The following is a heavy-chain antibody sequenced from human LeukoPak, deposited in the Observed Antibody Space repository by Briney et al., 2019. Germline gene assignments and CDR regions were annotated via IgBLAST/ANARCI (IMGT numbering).Heavy chain of an antibody. Sequence: PSETLSLTCAVYGGSFSGYYWSWIRQPPGKGLEWIGEINHSGSTNYNPSLKSRVTISVDTSKNQFSLKLSSVTAADTAVYYCASPSVYCSGGSCYSPYDYWGQGTQVTVSS. CDR2: INHSGST. CDR1: GGSFSGYY. J-gene: IGHJ4*02. CDR3: ASPSVYCSGGSCYSPYDY. D-gene: IGHD2-15*01. V-gene: IGHV4-34*01.